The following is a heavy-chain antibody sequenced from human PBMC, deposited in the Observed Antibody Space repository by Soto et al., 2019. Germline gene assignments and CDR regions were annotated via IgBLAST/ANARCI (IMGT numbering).Heavy chain of an antibody. CDR1: GYTFTSYA. CDR2: INPSGGST. CDR3: ARSRAKDIVLVPAAPYYYGMDV. D-gene: IGHD2-2*01. V-gene: IGHV1-46*01. J-gene: IGHJ6*02. Sequence: GASVKVSCKASGYTFTSYAMHWVRQAPGQRLEWMGWINPSGGSTSYAQKFQGRVTMTRDTSTSTVYMELSSLRSEDTAVYYCARSRAKDIVLVPAAPYYYGMDVWGQGTTVTVSS.